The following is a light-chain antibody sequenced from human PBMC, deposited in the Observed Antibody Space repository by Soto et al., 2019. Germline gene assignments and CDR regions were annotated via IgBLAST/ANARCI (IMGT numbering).Light chain of an antibody. V-gene: IGKV1-9*01. CDR2: AAS. CDR1: RVISSY. Sequence: DIQLTQSPSFLSASVGEGVTITCRARRVISSYLAWYQQKPGKAPKLLIYAASTLQSGVPSRFSGSVSGPDFTPAISTAQHEDVAPYNCKQLNSYPYTCGQGTKLEIK. J-gene: IGKJ2*01. CDR3: KQLNSYPYT.